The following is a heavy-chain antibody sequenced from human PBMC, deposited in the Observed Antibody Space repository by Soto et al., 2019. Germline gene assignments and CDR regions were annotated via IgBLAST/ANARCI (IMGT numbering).Heavy chain of an antibody. CDR3: ARDSSGYSYGYYYYGMDV. D-gene: IGHD5-18*01. Sequence: SVKVSCKASGGTFSSYAISWVRQAPGQGLEWMGGIIPIFGTANCAQKFQGRVTITADKSTSTAYMELSSLRSEDTAVYYCARDSSGYSYGYYYYGMDVWGQGTTGTVSS. J-gene: IGHJ6*02. V-gene: IGHV1-69*06. CDR2: IIPIFGTA. CDR1: GGTFSSYA.